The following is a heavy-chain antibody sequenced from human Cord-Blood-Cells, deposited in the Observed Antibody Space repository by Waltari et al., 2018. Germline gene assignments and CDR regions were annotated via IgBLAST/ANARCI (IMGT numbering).Heavy chain of an antibody. CDR1: GGSISSSSYY. D-gene: IGHD6-19*01. CDR3: ARHGHSSGWYYYYGMDV. CDR2: IYYSGST. J-gene: IGHJ6*02. V-gene: IGHV4-39*01. Sequence: QLQLQESGPGLVKPSETLSLTCPVSGGSISSSSYYWGWIRQPPGKGLEWIGSIYYSGSTYYNPSLKSRVTISVDTSKNQFSLKLSSVTAADTAVYYCARHGHSSGWYYYYGMDVWGQGTTVTVSS.